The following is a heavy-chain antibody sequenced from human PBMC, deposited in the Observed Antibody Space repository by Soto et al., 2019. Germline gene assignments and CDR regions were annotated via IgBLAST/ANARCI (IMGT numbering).Heavy chain of an antibody. CDR2: IMPICGTA. V-gene: IGHV1-69*01. Sequence: QVLLVQSGAEVKKPGSSVKVTCKASGGTFSSYTISWVRQAPGQGLEYMGGIMPICGTATYTQSFQDRVTITADESTSTVYMELRSLTSDDTAVYYCTRGVTANYMGGDAFEIWGQGTMVTVSS. CDR3: TRGVTANYMGGDAFEI. CDR1: GGTFSSYT. J-gene: IGHJ3*02. D-gene: IGHD3-16*01.